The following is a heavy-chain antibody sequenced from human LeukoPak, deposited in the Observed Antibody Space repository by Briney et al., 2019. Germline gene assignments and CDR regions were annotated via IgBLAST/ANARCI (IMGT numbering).Heavy chain of an antibody. J-gene: IGHJ4*02. CDR3: ARLESSGYYVY. D-gene: IGHD3-22*01. Sequence: GASLKISCKGSGYSFTSYWIGWVRPMPGKGLEWMGRIDPRDSYTKYSPSFQGHVSISADKSISTAYLQWSSLKASDTATYYCARLESSGYYVYWGQGTLVTVSS. CDR1: GYSFTSYW. CDR2: IDPRDSYT. V-gene: IGHV5-10-1*01.